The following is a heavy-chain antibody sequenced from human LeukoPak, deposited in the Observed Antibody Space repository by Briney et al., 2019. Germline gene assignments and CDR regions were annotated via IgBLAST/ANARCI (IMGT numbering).Heavy chain of an antibody. Sequence: PGGSLRLSCAASGFTFSSHWMSWVRQAPGKGLEWVANIWQEGSEKYYADSVKGRFTISRDNAKNPLYLQMNSLRAEDTAVYYCARDGHYYDSSGFMGYWGQGTLVTVSS. CDR1: GFTFSSHW. V-gene: IGHV3-7*01. J-gene: IGHJ4*02. CDR2: IWQEGSEK. D-gene: IGHD3-22*01. CDR3: ARDGHYYDSSGFMGY.